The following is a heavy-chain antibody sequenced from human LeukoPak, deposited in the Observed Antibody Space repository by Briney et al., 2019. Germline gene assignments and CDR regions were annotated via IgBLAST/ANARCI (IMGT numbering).Heavy chain of an antibody. CDR2: ITPILGIA. V-gene: IGHV1-69*04. CDR1: GGTFSSYA. Sequence: GASVKVSCKASGGTFSSYAISWVRQAPGQGLEWMGRITPILGIANYAQKFQGRVTITADKSTSTAYMELSSLRSEDTAVYYCARDLYCSGGSCYATIYYYYGMDVWGQGTTVTVSS. D-gene: IGHD2-15*01. J-gene: IGHJ6*02. CDR3: ARDLYCSGGSCYATIYYYYGMDV.